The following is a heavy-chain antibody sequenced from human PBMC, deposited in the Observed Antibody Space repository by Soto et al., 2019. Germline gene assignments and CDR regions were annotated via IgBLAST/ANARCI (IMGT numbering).Heavy chain of an antibody. CDR1: GDSVSRNSAA. D-gene: IGHD4-17*01. CDR3: ASSGSTTVVRARAFDI. CDR2: TYYRSKWYN. V-gene: IGHV6-1*01. Sequence: SQTLSLTCAISGDSVSRNSAACNWIRQSPSRGLEWLGRTYYRSKWYNDYAVSVKSRITINPDTSKNQSSLQLNSVTPEDTAVYYCASSGSTTVVRARAFDIWGQGTMVTVSS. J-gene: IGHJ3*02.